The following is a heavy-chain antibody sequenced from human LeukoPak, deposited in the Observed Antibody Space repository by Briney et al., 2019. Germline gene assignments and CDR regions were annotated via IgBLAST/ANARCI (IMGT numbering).Heavy chain of an antibody. V-gene: IGHV3-30*04. CDR3: ARGGKCSDGKCYLIDY. CDR2: MSFDGSHE. CDR1: GLTFSNSA. D-gene: IGHD2-15*01. J-gene: IGHJ4*02. Sequence: GGSLRLSCVASGLTFSNSAMQWVRQGPGKGLGWVAIMSFDGSHERYGDSVKGRFTLSRDNSKNTLYLQINSLRTEDTAVYYCARGGKCSDGKCYLIDYWGQGTLVTVSS.